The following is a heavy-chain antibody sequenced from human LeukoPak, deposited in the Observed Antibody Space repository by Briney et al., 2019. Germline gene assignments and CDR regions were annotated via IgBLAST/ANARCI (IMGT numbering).Heavy chain of an antibody. CDR1: GFTFDDYA. CDR2: INSDGSST. D-gene: IGHD3-10*01. J-gene: IGHJ3*02. V-gene: IGHV3-74*01. Sequence: GGSLRLSCAASGFTFDDYAMHWVRQAPGKGLVWVSRINSDGSSTSYADSVKGRFTISRDNAKNTLYLQMNSLRAEDTAVYYCARSMVRGDIWGQGTMVTVSS. CDR3: ARSMVRGDI.